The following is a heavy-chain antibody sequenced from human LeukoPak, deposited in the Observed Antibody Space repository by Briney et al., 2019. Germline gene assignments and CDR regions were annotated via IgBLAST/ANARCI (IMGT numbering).Heavy chain of an antibody. CDR1: GGSISSGGYY. V-gene: IGHV4-31*03. CDR2: IYYSGST. J-gene: IGHJ3*02. Sequence: SETLSLTCTVSGGSISSGGYYWSWIRQHPGKGLEWIGYIYYSGSTYYNPSLKSRVTISVDTSKNQFCLKLSSVTAADTAVYYCARGFQGPITYYYDSSANSGGAFDIWGQGTMVTVSS. CDR3: ARGFQGPITYYYDSSANSGGAFDI. D-gene: IGHD3-22*01.